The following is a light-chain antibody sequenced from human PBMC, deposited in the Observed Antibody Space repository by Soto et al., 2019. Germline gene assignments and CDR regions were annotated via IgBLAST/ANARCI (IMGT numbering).Light chain of an antibody. V-gene: IGKV3-20*01. CDR1: QSVSSSY. J-gene: IGKJ1*01. CDR3: QQYGSSPRT. Sequence: EIVLTQSPGTLSLSPGERATLSCRASQSVSSSYLAWYQQKLGQAPRLLIYGASSRATGIPDRFSGSGSGTDFTLTISRLEPEDFAVYYCQQYGSSPRTFGQGTKVXIK. CDR2: GAS.